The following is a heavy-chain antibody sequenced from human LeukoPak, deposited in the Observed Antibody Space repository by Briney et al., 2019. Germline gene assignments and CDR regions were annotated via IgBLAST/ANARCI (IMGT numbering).Heavy chain of an antibody. CDR1: GYTFTSYY. CDR3: ASHWFPEASDI. J-gene: IGHJ3*02. V-gene: IGHV1-46*01. Sequence: ASVKVSCKASGYTFTSYYMHWVRQAPGQGLEWMGIINPSGGSTSYAQKFQGRVTMTRDMSTSTVYMELSSLRSEDTAVYYCASHWFPEASDIWAKGQWSPSLQ. D-gene: IGHD1-14*01. CDR2: INPSGGST.